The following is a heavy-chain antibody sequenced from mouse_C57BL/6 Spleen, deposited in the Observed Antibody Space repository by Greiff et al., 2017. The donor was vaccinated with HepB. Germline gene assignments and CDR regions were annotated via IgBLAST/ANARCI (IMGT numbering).Heavy chain of an antibody. CDR2: IDPETGGT. V-gene: IGHV1-15*01. CDR3: TTYDGYSRFAY. Sequence: QVQLQQSGAELVRPGASVTLSCKASGYTFTVYEMHWVKQTPVHGLEWIGAIDPETGGTAYNQKFKGKAILTADKSSSTAYMELRSLTSEDSAVYYCTTYDGYSRFAYWGQGTLVTVSA. D-gene: IGHD2-3*01. CDR1: GYTFTVYE. J-gene: IGHJ3*01.